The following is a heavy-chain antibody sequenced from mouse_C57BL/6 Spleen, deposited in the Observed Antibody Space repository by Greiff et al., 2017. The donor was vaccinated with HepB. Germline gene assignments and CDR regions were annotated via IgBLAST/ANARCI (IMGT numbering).Heavy chain of an antibody. CDR1: GYTFTSYW. CDR2: IDPSDSYT. J-gene: IGHJ2*01. CDR3: ARRDGNYFDY. Sequence: VQLQQSGAELVKPGASVKLSCKASGYTFTSYWMQWVKQRPGQGLEWIGEIDPSDSYTNYNQKFKGKATLTVDTSSSTAYMQLSSLTSEDSAVYYCARRDGNYFDYWGQGTTLTVSS. V-gene: IGHV1-50*01. D-gene: IGHD2-1*01.